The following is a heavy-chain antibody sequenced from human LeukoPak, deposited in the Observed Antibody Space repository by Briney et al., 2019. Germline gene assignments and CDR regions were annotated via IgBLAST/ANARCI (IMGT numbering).Heavy chain of an antibody. J-gene: IGHJ3*02. CDR2: ISYDGSNK. CDR1: GFTFSSYA. V-gene: IGHV3-30-3*01. Sequence: GGSLRLSCAASGFTFSSYAMSWVRQAPGKGLEWVAVISYDGSNKYYADSVKGRFTISRDNSKNTLYLQMNSLRAEDTAVYYCARDRYSGSYHDAFDIWGQGTMVTVSS. D-gene: IGHD1-26*01. CDR3: ARDRYSGSYHDAFDI.